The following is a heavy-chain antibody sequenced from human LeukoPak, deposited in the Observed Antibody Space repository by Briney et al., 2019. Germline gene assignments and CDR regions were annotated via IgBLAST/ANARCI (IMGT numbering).Heavy chain of an antibody. Sequence: GRSLRLSCAAAGFTFSSYAMHWGRQAPGKGLEWVAVISYDGSNKYYADSVKGRFTISRDNSKNTLYLPMNSLRAEDKAVYYCASGKDYDFWSSFDYWGQGTLVTVSS. V-gene: IGHV3-30-3*01. J-gene: IGHJ4*02. D-gene: IGHD3-3*01. CDR2: ISYDGSNK. CDR1: GFTFSSYA. CDR3: ASGKDYDFWSSFDY.